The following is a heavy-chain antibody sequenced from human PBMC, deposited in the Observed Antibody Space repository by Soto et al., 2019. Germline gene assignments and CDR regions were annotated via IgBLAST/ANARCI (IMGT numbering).Heavy chain of an antibody. CDR2: VNPSGGHT. CDR1: GDTFSDYY. CDR3: ARGGHVVVLTAALDY. Sequence: QVQLMQSGAEVKKPGASVKVSCKASGDTFSDYYIHWVRQAPGQGLEWMGTVNPSGGHTTYSQHFLGRVTMTRDTSTNTLHMELTSLSSEDTAVYYCARGGHVVVLTAALDYWGQGTLVTVSS. D-gene: IGHD2-21*02. V-gene: IGHV1-46*03. J-gene: IGHJ4*02.